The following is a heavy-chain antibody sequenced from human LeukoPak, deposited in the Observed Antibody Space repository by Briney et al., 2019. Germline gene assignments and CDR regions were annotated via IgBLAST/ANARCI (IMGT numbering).Heavy chain of an antibody. V-gene: IGHV4-4*02. CDR3: ASNVGATGSVDY. D-gene: IGHD1-26*01. J-gene: IGHJ4*02. CDR1: GGSISSSNW. Sequence: SETLSLTCAVSGGSISSSNWWSWVRQPPGKGLEWIGEVYHSGSTNYNPSLKSRVTISVDKSKNQFSLKLSSVTAADTAVYYCASNVGATGSVDYWGQGTLVTVSS. CDR2: VYHSGST.